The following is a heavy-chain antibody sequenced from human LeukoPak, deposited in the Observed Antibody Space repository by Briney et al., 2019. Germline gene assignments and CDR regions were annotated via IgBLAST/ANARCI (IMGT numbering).Heavy chain of an antibody. CDR3: AKSPHGAGDIFDF. V-gene: IGHV3-23*01. CDR2: ISDSGGST. CDR1: GFTFSSYA. D-gene: IGHD2-15*01. J-gene: IGHJ4*02. Sequence: PGGSLRLSCAASGFTFSSYAMSWVRQAPGKGLEWASSISDSGGSTYYTDSVKGRFTISRDNSKNTLYLQMNSLRAEDTAVYYCAKSPHGAGDIFDFWGQGTLVTVST.